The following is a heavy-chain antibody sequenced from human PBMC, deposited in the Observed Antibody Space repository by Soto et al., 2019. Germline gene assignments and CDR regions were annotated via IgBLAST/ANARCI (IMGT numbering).Heavy chain of an antibody. V-gene: IGHV3-23*01. CDR3: AKAWLTGVVPAAISF. CDR1: GFTFSSYA. D-gene: IGHD2-2*01. CDR2: ISGSGGST. J-gene: IGHJ4*02. Sequence: GGFLRLCCAASGFTFSSYAMSWVRQAPGKGLEWVSAISGSGGSTYYADSVKGRFTISRDNSKNTLYLQMNSLRAEDTAVYYCAKAWLTGVVPAAISFWGQGTLVTVSS.